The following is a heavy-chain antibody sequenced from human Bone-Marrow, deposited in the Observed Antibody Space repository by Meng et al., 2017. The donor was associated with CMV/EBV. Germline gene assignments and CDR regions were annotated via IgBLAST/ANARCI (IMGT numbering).Heavy chain of an antibody. J-gene: IGHJ4*02. CDR1: GFTLSSYS. D-gene: IGHD1-1*01. V-gene: IGHV3-20*04. CDR3: ARGATGTRFDY. CDR2: VNRNGDRT. Sequence: GGSLRLSCAASGFTLSSYSMNWVRQAPGKGLEWVSGVNRNGDRTDYADSVKGRFTFSRDNAKNSLYLQMNSLRAEDTAFYYCARGATGTRFDYWGQGTLVTVSS.